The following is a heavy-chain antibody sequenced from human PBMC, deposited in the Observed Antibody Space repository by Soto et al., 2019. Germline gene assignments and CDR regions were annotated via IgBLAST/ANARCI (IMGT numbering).Heavy chain of an antibody. CDR3: ARDLWYSSSWTGDLNFDY. V-gene: IGHV1-2*02. D-gene: IGHD6-13*01. CDR2: INPNSGGT. J-gene: IGHJ4*02. CDR1: GYTFTGYY. Sequence: ASVKVSCKASGYTFTGYYMHWVRQAPGQGLEWMGWINPNSGGTNYAQKFQGRVTMTRDTSISTAYMELSRLRSDDTAVYYCARDLWYSSSWTGDLNFDYWGREPRSPSPQ.